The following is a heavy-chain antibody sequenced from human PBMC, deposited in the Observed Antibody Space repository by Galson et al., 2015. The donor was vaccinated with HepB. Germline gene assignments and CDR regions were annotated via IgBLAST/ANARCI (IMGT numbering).Heavy chain of an antibody. CDR1: GFTFSSYG. CDR2: IWYDGSNK. CDR3: ARDSPLPRDGYNSLDY. Sequence: SLRLSCAASGFTFSSYGMHWVRQAPGKGLEWVAVIWYDGSNKYYADSVKGRFTISRDNSKNTLYLQMNSLRAEDTAVYYCARDSPLPRDGYNSLDYWGQGTLVTVSS. D-gene: IGHD5-24*01. V-gene: IGHV3-33*08. J-gene: IGHJ4*02.